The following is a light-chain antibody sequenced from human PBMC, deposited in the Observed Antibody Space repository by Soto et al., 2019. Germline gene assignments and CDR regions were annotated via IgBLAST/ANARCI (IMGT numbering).Light chain of an antibody. J-gene: IGLJ1*01. CDR2: SNT. CDR1: NSNVGRNG. CDR3: GTWDDSLNGLYV. V-gene: IGLV1-44*01. Sequence: QSAVTQPPSASGTPGQRVTISCSGSNSNVGRNGVNWYQQLPGTAPKLLVYSNTQRPSGVPDRFSGSKSGTSASLAISGLQSEDEADYYCGTWDDSLNGLYVFGTGTKLTVL.